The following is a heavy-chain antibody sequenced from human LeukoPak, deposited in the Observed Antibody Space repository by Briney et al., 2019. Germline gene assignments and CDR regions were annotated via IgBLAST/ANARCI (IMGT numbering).Heavy chain of an antibody. J-gene: IGHJ4*02. V-gene: IGHV3-9*01. Sequence: GGSLRLSCAASGFAFDEYAMHWVRQAPGNGLEWVSGISWKSGSIGYADSVKGRFTISRDNAKNSLYLQMNSLRAEDTALYYCAKLGATVYWGQGTLVSVSS. CDR2: ISWKSGSI. D-gene: IGHD1-26*01. CDR1: GFAFDEYA. CDR3: AKLGATVY.